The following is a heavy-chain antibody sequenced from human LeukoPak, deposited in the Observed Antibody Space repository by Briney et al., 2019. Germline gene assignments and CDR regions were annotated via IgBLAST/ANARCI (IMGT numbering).Heavy chain of an antibody. CDR2: IYYSGTT. D-gene: IGHD1-1*01. J-gene: IGHJ4*02. CDR3: ARVDDWNALEY. V-gene: IGHV4-59*01. CDR1: GVSLNNFY. Sequence: SETLSLTCTVSGVSLNNFYWSWVRQPPGKALEWVGYIYYSGTTTNYNPSLKSRVTISVDTSKNQFSLKLNSVTAADTALYYCARVDDWNALEYWGQGTLVTVSS.